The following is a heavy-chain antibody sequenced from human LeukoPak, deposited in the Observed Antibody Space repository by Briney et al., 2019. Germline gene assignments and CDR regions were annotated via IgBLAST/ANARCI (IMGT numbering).Heavy chain of an antibody. CDR3: TRVGWTQLKHVFDL. D-gene: IGHD1-1*01. CDR2: IYYSGHT. J-gene: IGHJ5*02. V-gene: IGHV4-39*07. Sequence: SETLSLTCAVPGDSISTNVYYWGWIRQPPGKGLEWIGSIYYSGHTYYNESLKSRVTLSVDRSKNQFSLRLNSVTAADTAMYYCTRVGWTQLKHVFDLWGPGTLVSVSS. CDR1: GDSISTNVYY.